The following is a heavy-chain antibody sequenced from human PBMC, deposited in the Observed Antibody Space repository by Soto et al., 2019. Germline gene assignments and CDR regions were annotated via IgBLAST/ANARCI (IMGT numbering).Heavy chain of an antibody. D-gene: IGHD2-2*01. CDR3: ARHEDCSSTSCYRYYYYGMDV. V-gene: IGHV4-39*01. CDR1: GGSLSSSSYY. J-gene: IGHJ6*02. CDR2: IYYSGST. Sequence: PSETLSLTCTVSGGSLSSSSYYWGWIRQPPGKGLEWIGSIYYSGSTYYNPSLKSRVTISVDTSKNQFSLKLSSVTAADTAVYYCARHEDCSSTSCYRYYYYGMDVWGQGTTVTVSS.